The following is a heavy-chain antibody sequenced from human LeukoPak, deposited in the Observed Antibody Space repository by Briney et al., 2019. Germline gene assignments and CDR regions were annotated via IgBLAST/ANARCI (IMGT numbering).Heavy chain of an antibody. CDR3: ARELSGSGMDV. J-gene: IGHJ6*02. CDR2: IYSGGST. CDR1: GFTVSSNY. Sequence: GGSLRLSCAASGFTVSSNYMSWVRQAPGKGLEWVSVIYSGGSTYYADSVKSRFTISRDNSKNTLYLQMNSLRAEDTAVYYCARELSGSGMDVWGQGTTVTVSS. V-gene: IGHV3-66*01. D-gene: IGHD2-15*01.